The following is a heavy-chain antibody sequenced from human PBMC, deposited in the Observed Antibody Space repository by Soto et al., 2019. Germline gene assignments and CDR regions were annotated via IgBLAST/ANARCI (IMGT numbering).Heavy chain of an antibody. CDR3: ARTRYYYGSGSYYNGYTWFDP. J-gene: IGHJ5*02. CDR1: GGSISSGDYY. Sequence: PSETLSLTCTVSGGSISSGDYYWSWIRQPPGKGLECIGYIYYSGSTYYNPSLKSRVTISVDTSKNQFSLKLSSVTAADTAVYYCARTRYYYGSGSYYNGYTWFDPWGQGTLVTVSS. V-gene: IGHV4-30-4*01. CDR2: IYYSGST. D-gene: IGHD3-10*01.